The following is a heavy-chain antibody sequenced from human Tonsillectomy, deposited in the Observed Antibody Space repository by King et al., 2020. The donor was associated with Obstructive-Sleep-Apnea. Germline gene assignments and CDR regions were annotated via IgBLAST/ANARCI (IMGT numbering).Heavy chain of an antibody. Sequence: QLVQSGGGLVKPGGSLRLSCAASGFTFKNAHLSWVRQAPGKGREWVGRIKTETEGGTNDYAAPAKGRFTISRDASTDTLYLHMNSLRTEDTAMYYCSTEGDVGPADLSYWRRGTLVTVSP. CDR2: IKTETEGGTN. D-gene: IGHD1-26*01. CDR1: GFTFKNAH. CDR3: STEGDVGPADLSY. V-gene: IGHV3-15*01. J-gene: IGHJ4*02.